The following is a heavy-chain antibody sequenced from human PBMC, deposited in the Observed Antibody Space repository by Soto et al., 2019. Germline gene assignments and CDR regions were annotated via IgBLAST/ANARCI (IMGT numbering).Heavy chain of an antibody. V-gene: IGHV3-30*03. CDR2: ISYDGSNK. D-gene: IGHD2-15*01. J-gene: IGHJ4*02. Sequence: VQLVESGGGLVKPGGSLRLSCAASGFTFSSYSMNWVRQAPGKGLEWVAVISYDGSNKYYADSVKGRFTISRDNSKNTLYLQMNSLRAEDTAVYYCARDHKYCSGGSCYPYYFDYWGQGTLVTVSS. CDR3: ARDHKYCSGGSCYPYYFDY. CDR1: GFTFSSYS.